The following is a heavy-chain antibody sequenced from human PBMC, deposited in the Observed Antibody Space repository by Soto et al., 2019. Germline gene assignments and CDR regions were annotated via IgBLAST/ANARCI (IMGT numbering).Heavy chain of an antibody. CDR1: GFTFSSKY. CDR3: TRDDVYCSGGGCCGVPIDV. CDR2: IQSGGYR. V-gene: IGHV3-66*01. Sequence: EVQLVESGGGLVQPGGSLRLSCAASGFTFSSKYMSWVRQAPGKGLEWVSLIQSGGYRYYADYVKGGFTISRDTSENTLFRQMNRLRGQHTAMNCFTRDDVYCSGGGCCGVPIDVWGKGTTVTVS. J-gene: IGHJ6*03. D-gene: IGHD2-15*01.